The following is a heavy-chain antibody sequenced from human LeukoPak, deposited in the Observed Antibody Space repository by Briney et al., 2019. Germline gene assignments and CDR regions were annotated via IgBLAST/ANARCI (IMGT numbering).Heavy chain of an antibody. Sequence: PSETLSLTCTVSGGSISSYYWSWIRQPPGKGLEWIGYIYYSGSTNYNPSLKSRVTISVDTSKNQFSLKLSSVTAADTAVYYCARAAGNAGYGGYFGYWGQGTLVTVSS. V-gene: IGHV4-59*01. CDR1: GGSISSYY. CDR3: ARAAGNAGYGGYFGY. D-gene: IGHD3-9*01. CDR2: IYYSGST. J-gene: IGHJ4*02.